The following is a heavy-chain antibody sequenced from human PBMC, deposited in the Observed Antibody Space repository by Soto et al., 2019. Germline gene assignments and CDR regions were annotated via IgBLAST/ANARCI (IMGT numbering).Heavy chain of an antibody. CDR2: IIPILGIA. Sequence: QVQLVQSGAEVKKPGSSVKVSCKASGGTFSSYTISWVRQAPGQGLEWMGRIIPILGIANYAQKFQGRVTITADKSTSTAYMELSSLRSEDTAVYYCARRAAAGTGGFDYWGQGTLLTVSS. J-gene: IGHJ4*02. D-gene: IGHD6-13*01. CDR1: GGTFSSYT. CDR3: ARRAAAGTGGFDY. V-gene: IGHV1-69*02.